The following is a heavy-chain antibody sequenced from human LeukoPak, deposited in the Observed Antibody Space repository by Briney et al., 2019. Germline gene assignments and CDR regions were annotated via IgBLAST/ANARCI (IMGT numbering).Heavy chain of an antibody. CDR1: GFTFSSYS. V-gene: IGHV3-48*04. Sequence: GGSLRLSCAASGFTFSSYSMNWDRQAPGKGLEWVSYISSSSSTIYYADSVKGRFTISRDNAKNSLYLQMNSLRAEDTAVYYCARGGGLRFLEWLSPFVDYWGQGTLVTVSS. CDR2: ISSSSSTI. CDR3: ARGGGLRFLEWLSPFVDY. D-gene: IGHD3-3*01. J-gene: IGHJ4*02.